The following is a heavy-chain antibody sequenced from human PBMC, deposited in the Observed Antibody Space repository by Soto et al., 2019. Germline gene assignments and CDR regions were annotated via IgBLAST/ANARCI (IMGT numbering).Heavy chain of an antibody. V-gene: IGHV3-21*01. CDR2: ISSSSSYI. CDR3: ARDFEYYYGSGSYYNLFSYGMDV. CDR1: GFTFSSYS. Sequence: GGSLRLSCAASGFTFSSYSMNWVRQAPGKGLEWVSSISSSSSYIYYADSVKGRFTISRDNAKNSLYLQMNSLRAEDTAVYYCARDFEYYYGSGSYYNLFSYGMDVWGQGTTVTVSS. J-gene: IGHJ6*02. D-gene: IGHD3-10*01.